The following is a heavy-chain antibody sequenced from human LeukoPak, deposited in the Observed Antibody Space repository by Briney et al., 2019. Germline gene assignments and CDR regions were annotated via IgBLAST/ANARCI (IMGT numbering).Heavy chain of an antibody. J-gene: IGHJ4*02. CDR2: IYYSGST. V-gene: IGHV4-61*01. Sequence: PSETLSLTCTVSGDSISSSSYYWSWIRQPPGKGLEWIGYIYYSGSTNYNPSLKSRVTISVDTSKNQFSLKLSSVTAADTAVYYCATYFKDVGFDYWGQGTLVTVSS. CDR1: GDSISSSSYY. CDR3: ATYFKDVGFDY. D-gene: IGHD3-9*01.